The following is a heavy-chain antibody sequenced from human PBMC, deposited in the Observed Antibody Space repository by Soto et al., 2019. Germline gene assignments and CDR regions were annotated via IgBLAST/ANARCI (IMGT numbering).Heavy chain of an antibody. Sequence: QITLKESGPTLVKPTQTLTLTCTFSGFSLSTSGVGVGWIRQPPGKALEWLALIYWDDDKRYSPSLKSRLTITKDTSKNQVVLTMTNMDPVDIATYYCAHSLIAAADIDDAFDIWGQGTMVTVSS. D-gene: IGHD6-13*01. CDR3: AHSLIAAADIDDAFDI. CDR2: IYWDDDK. CDR1: GFSLSTSGVG. J-gene: IGHJ3*02. V-gene: IGHV2-5*02.